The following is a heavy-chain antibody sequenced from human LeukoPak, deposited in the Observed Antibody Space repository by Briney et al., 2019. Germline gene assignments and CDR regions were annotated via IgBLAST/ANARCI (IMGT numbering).Heavy chain of an antibody. CDR3: ARHGHYDFWRELYYYSYSMDV. Sequence: SETLSLTCTVSGGSISSYYWSWIRQPPGKGLEWIGYIYYSGSTNYNPSLKSRVTISVDTSKNQFSLKLSSVTAADTAVYYCARHGHYDFWRELYYYSYSMDVWGKGTTVTVSS. V-gene: IGHV4-59*08. CDR2: IYYSGST. D-gene: IGHD3-3*01. J-gene: IGHJ6*03. CDR1: GGSISSYY.